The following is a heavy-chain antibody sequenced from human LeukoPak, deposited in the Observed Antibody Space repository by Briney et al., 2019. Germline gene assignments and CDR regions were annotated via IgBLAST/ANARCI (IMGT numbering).Heavy chain of an antibody. CDR3: GKDLNYGLDY. CDR1: GFIFSDFD. V-gene: IGHV3-30*18. Sequence: GKSLRLSCAASGFIFSDFDMHWVRQAPGKGLQWVALMSHNGVKDSYEDSVKGRFTISRDNSKNTLYLQMNSLRAEGTAVYYCGKDLNYGLDYWGQGTLVTVSS. J-gene: IGHJ4*02. D-gene: IGHD4-11*01. CDR2: MSHNGVKD.